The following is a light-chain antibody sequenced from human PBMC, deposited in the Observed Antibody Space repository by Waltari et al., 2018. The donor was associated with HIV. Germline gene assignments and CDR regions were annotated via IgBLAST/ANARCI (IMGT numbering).Light chain of an antibody. CDR1: SSNLENNY. Sequence: QSVLTQPPSVSAAPEQKVTISCSGSSSNLENNYVSWYQQLPGTAPKLLIFENNKRPSGICDRFSGSKSGTSATLGITGLQTGDEADYYCGTWDSSLSAGVFGGGTKLTVL. V-gene: IGLV1-51*02. J-gene: IGLJ2*01. CDR2: ENN. CDR3: GTWDSSLSAGV.